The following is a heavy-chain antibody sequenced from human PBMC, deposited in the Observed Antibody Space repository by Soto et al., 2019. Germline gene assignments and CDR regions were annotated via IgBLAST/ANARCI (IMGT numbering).Heavy chain of an antibody. V-gene: IGHV1-18*01. Sequence: ASVKVSCKASGYTFTSYGISWVRQAPGQGLEWMGWISAYNGNTNYAQKLQGRVTMTTDTSTSTAYMELRSLRSDDTAVYYCARSWPNIVVVVDADKGDVYDISGQGTMVTVSS. CDR2: ISAYNGNT. J-gene: IGHJ3*02. CDR3: ARSWPNIVVVVDADKGDVYDI. D-gene: IGHD2-15*01. CDR1: GYTFTSYG.